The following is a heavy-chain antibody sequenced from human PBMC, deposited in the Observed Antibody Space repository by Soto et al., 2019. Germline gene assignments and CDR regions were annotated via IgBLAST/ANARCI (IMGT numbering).Heavy chain of an antibody. Sequence: QVQLVQSGAEVKKPGSSVKVSCKASGGTFSRFSFNWVRQAPGQGLEWMGGIMPMFGTEKYAQKFQDKGTLTSDETTSTAYTELSRLTSEDTAVDYCAIGARYRVGDVDMWGQGTLVTVTS. CDR1: GGTFSRFS. CDR3: AIGARYRVGDVDM. V-gene: IGHV1-69*05. J-gene: IGHJ4*03. CDR2: IMPMFGTE. D-gene: IGHD1-1*01.